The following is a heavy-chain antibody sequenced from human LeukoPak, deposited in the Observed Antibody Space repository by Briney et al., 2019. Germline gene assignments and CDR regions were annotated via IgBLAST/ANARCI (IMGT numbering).Heavy chain of an antibody. CDR1: GFTFSSYW. J-gene: IGHJ4*02. D-gene: IGHD5-18*01. CDR3: ARDGTWIQLLYYFDY. CDR2: IKQDGTEK. Sequence: PGGSLRLSCAASGFTFSSYWMSWVRQAPGRGLEWVANIKQDGTEKYYVDSVKGRFTISRDNAKNSLYLQMNSLRAEDTAVYYCARDGTWIQLLYYFDYWGQGTLVTVSP. V-gene: IGHV3-7*01.